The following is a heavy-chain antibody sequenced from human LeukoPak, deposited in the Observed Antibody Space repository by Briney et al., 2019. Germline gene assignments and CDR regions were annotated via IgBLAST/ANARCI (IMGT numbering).Heavy chain of an antibody. CDR1: GFTLSSNC. D-gene: IGHD2-15*01. J-gene: IGHJ4*02. CDR2: IRQDGSEK. Sequence: GGSLRLSCAASGFTLSSNCMSWVRQAPGKGLEWVANIRQDGSEKYYVDSVKGRFTISRDNAKNSLYLQVNSLRAEDTAVYYCARNLGYCSGGSCFPFDYWGQGTLVTVSS. V-gene: IGHV3-7*01. CDR3: ARNLGYCSGGSCFPFDY.